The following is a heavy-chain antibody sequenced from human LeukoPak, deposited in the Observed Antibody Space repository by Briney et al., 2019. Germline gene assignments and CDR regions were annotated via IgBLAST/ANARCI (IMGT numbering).Heavy chain of an antibody. D-gene: IGHD6-19*01. Sequence: PSETLSVTCAVYGVSFSGYYWSWIRQPPGKGLEWIGEINHSGSTNYNPSLKSRVTISVDTSKNQFSLKLSSVTAADTAVYYCARRIAVAYRRGWFDPWGQGTLVTVSS. CDR2: INHSGST. J-gene: IGHJ5*02. CDR3: ARRIAVAYRRGWFDP. CDR1: GVSFSGYY. V-gene: IGHV4-34*01.